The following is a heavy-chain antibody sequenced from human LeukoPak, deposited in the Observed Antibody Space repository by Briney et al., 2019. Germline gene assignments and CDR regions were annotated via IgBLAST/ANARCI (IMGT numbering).Heavy chain of an antibody. CDR3: ARGRGGYDLARWFDS. J-gene: IGHJ5*01. Sequence: SETLSLACTVSGGSISSSSYYWGWIRQPPGKGLEWIGSIYYSGSTYYNPSLKSRVTISVDTSKNQFSLKLSSVTAADTAVYYCARGRGGYDLARWFDSWGQGTLVTVSS. D-gene: IGHD5-12*01. V-gene: IGHV4-39*07. CDR1: GGSISSSSYY. CDR2: IYYSGST.